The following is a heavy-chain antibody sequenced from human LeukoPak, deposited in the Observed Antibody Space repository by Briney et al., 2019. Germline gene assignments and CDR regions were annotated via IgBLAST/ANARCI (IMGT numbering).Heavy chain of an antibody. V-gene: IGHV3-23*01. CDR3: AKGLGSNWYFFDY. Sequence: GGSLRLSCAASGFTFSSYAMNWARQAPGKGLEWVSSVSGSGRSTFYADSVKGGFTISRDNSKNTLYLQMNSLRAEDTAVYYCAKGLGSNWYFFDYWGQGTLVTVSS. CDR1: GFTFSSYA. CDR2: VSGSGRST. J-gene: IGHJ4*02. D-gene: IGHD6-13*01.